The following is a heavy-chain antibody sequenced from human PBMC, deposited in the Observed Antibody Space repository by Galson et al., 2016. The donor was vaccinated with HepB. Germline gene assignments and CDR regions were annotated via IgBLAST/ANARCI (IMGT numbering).Heavy chain of an antibody. CDR1: GATFSGYS. V-gene: IGHV3-48*02. CDR2: MSSGGGSI. CDR3: AHDYYGSGSHYTVEYDSSRGR. Sequence: SLRLSCAASGATFSGYSMNWVRQAPGKGLERIAYMSSGGGSIYYADSVKGRFTISRNNVKNSLYLQMNSLRDEDTAVYYCAHDYYGSGSHYTVEYDSSRGRRGRGTLVAVSS. J-gene: IGHJ2*01. D-gene: IGHD3-10*01.